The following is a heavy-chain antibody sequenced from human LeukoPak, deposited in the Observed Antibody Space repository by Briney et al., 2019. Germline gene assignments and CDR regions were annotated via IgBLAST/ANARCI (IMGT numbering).Heavy chain of an antibody. CDR1: GFTFSTYV. CDR2: LSSDGVDK. Sequence: PGGSLRLSCAASGFTFSTYVMHWVRQTPGKGLEWVAILSSDGVDKRYADSVQGRFTVSRDNFKNTLYLQMNSLRTEDAAIYYCARDPGTIFDVLNYHFDNCGQGTLVTVSS. CDR3: ARDPGTIFDVLNYHFDN. J-gene: IGHJ4*02. D-gene: IGHD3-3*01. V-gene: IGHV3-30-3*01.